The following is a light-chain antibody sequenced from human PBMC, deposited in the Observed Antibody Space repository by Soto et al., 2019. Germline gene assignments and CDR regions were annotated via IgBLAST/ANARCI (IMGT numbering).Light chain of an antibody. V-gene: IGKV3-15*01. Sequence: IVMTQSPATLSMSPGQRATLSCTASVSVIKNLEWYQQKAGQAPRLLIYCASTRATGIPPRFSCSGSGTEFTPINTSQQSEEFAASGYQQHNNWAHLNTLAQGTPLAIK. CDR2: CAS. J-gene: IGKJ5*01. CDR3: QQHNNWAHLNT. CDR1: VSVIKN.